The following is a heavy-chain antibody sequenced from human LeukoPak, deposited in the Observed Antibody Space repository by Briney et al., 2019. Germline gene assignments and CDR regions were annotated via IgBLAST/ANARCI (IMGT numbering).Heavy chain of an antibody. CDR1: GFTFSSYS. J-gene: IGHJ4*02. D-gene: IGHD3-9*01. V-gene: IGHV3-21*01. Sequence: PGGSLRLSCAASGFTFSSYSMNWVRQAPGKGLEWVSSISSSSSYIYYADSLKGRFTISRDNAKNSLYLQMNSLRAEDTAVYYCARNCYDILTGYHPLDYWGQGTLVTVSS. CDR2: ISSSSSYI. CDR3: ARNCYDILTGYHPLDY.